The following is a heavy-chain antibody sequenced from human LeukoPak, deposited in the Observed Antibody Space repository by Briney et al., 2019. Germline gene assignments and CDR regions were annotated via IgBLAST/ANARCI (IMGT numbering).Heavy chain of an antibody. Sequence: GGSLRLSCAASGLTFMKYSMTWVRQAPGKGLEWVSAITGRGAFTDYADSVKGRFTISRDNSKNTLYLQMNSLRAEDTAVYYCARGADTGYSSDSWGQGTLVTVSS. CDR2: ITGRGAFT. D-gene: IGHD6-19*01. CDR3: ARGADTGYSSDS. J-gene: IGHJ5*02. CDR1: GLTFMKYS. V-gene: IGHV3-23*01.